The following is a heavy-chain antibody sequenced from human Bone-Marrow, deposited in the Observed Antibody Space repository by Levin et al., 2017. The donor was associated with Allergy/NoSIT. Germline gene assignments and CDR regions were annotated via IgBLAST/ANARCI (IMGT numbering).Heavy chain of an antibody. CDR3: ARQERDSGGPRYFNY. J-gene: IGHJ4*02. D-gene: IGHD6-19*01. V-gene: IGHV4-39*01. CDR1: GGSISSSLYD. CDR2: ISYSGTT. Sequence: SETLSLTCTVSGGSISSSLYDWGWIRQPPGKGLEWIGTISYSGTTYYNPSLKSRVTISVDTSKNLFSLKLNSVTAPDTAFYYGARQERDSGGPRYFNYWGQGTLVTVSS.